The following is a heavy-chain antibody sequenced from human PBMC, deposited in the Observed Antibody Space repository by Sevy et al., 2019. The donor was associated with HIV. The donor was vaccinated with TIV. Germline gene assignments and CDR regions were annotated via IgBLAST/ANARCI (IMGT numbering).Heavy chain of an antibody. CDR2: INRDGTQK. J-gene: IGHJ5*02. CDR1: GFTFTTYW. V-gene: IGHV3-7*01. CDR3: ARESSGPSVVDL. D-gene: IGHD3-22*01. Sequence: GGSLRLSCAASGFTFTTYWMIWIRQAPGKGLEWVANINRDGTQKYYADSRKDRFTISRDKAENSLYLQMDGLRAEDTALYYCARESSGPSVVDLWGQGTLVTVSS.